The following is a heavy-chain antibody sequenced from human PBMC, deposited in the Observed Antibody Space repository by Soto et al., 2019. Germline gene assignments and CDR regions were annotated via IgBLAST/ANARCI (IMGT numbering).Heavy chain of an antibody. D-gene: IGHD4-17*01. CDR3: ATMGTPVTGLYYFDY. V-gene: IGHV4-30-4*01. J-gene: IGHJ4*02. Sequence: SETLSLTCTVSGGSISSGNYYWSWIRQPPGKGLEWIGFISYSGTTYYTASLWSRASISVDTSKSQFSLDLSSVTAADTAVYYCATMGTPVTGLYYFDYWGQGTLVTVS. CDR2: ISYSGTT. CDR1: GGSISSGNYY.